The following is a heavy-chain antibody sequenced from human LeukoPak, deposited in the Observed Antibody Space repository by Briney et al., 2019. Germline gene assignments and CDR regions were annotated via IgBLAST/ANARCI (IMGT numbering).Heavy chain of an antibody. J-gene: IGHJ4*02. CDR3: ANLGITVFGAVDY. Sequence: GGSLRLTCAASGFTFSSSAMSWVRQAPGKGLEWISHMSGSGDSTYYADSAKGRFTISRDNSKNTLYLQMNSLRAEDTAVYYCANLGITVFGAVDYWGQGTLVTVSS. D-gene: IGHD3-3*01. V-gene: IGHV3-23*01. CDR1: GFTFSSSA. CDR2: MSGSGDST.